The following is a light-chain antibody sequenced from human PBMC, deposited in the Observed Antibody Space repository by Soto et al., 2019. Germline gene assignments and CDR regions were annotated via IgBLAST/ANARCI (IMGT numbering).Light chain of an antibody. V-gene: IGKV3-20*01. CDR1: QSVSSSY. CDR2: GAS. CDR3: QQYGSSRLT. Sequence: EIVLTQSPGTLSLSPGERATLSCRASQSVSSSYLAWYQQKPGQAPRLLIYGASSRATGIPDRFSGSGSGTDFTLTISRLEPEDFAVYYCQQYGSSRLTFGEWTKVEIK. J-gene: IGKJ4*01.